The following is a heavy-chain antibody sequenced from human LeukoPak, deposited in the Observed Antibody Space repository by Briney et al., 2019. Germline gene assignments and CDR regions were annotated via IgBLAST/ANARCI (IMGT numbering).Heavy chain of an antibody. J-gene: IGHJ4*02. V-gene: IGHV3-23*01. CDR1: GFTFSSYA. D-gene: IGHD1-26*01. CDR2: ISGIVGST. CDR3: VRRRTGGSSKFPWDY. Sequence: GGSLRLSCAASGFTFSSYAISWVRQAPGKGLEWVSDISGIVGSTYYGDSVKGRFTSSRDNSMKTMYLQMNSLRAEDTAVYYCVRRRTGGSSKFPWDYWGQGTPITVSS.